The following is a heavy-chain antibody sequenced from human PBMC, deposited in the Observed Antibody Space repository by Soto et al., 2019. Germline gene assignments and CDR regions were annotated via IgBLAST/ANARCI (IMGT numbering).Heavy chain of an antibody. CDR3: VKDAAPGRFGAFDV. V-gene: IGHV5-51*01. CDR2: VYPGDSDG. J-gene: IGHJ3*01. D-gene: IGHD3-10*01. Sequence: GESLKISCKGSGYSFTSYWIGWVRQMPGKGLEWMGMVYPGDSDGRYSPSLRGQVTISADKSITTAYLQWNSLKASDTAIYYCVKDAAPGRFGAFDVWGQGTMVTVSS. CDR1: GYSFTSYW.